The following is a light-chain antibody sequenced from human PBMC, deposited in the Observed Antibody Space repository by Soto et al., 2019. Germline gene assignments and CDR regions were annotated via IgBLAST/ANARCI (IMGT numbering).Light chain of an antibody. V-gene: IGKV1-5*01. CDR1: QSISGW. CDR3: QQYNTYSQT. CDR2: DAS. J-gene: IGKJ1*01. Sequence: DNQMTQSPPTLSASVGDRVTISCGASQSISGWLSWYQQKPGKAPKLLIYDASNLEGGVPSRFSGTGSGTEFTLTISSLQPEDFATYSCQQYNTYSQTFGQGTKVDIK.